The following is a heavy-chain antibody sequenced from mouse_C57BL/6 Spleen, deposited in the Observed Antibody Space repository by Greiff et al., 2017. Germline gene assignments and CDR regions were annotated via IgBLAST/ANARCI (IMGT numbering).Heavy chain of an antibody. CDR3: ARKGGSNPYYAMDY. Sequence: VQLQQPGAELVMPGASVKLSCKASGYTFTSYWMHWVKQRPGQGLEWIGEIDPSDSYTNYNQKFKGKSTLTVDKSSSTAYMQLSSLTSEDPAVYYCARKGGSNPYYAMDYWGQGTSVTVSS. CDR1: GYTFTSYW. V-gene: IGHV1-69*01. CDR2: IDPSDSYT. J-gene: IGHJ4*01. D-gene: IGHD1-1*01.